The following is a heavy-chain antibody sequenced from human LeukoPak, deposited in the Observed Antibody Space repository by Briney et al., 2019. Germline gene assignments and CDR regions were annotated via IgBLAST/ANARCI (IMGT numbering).Heavy chain of an antibody. J-gene: IGHJ4*02. CDR2: ISSSGSTI. V-gene: IGHV3-11*01. Sequence: GGSLRLSCAASGFTFSSYWMSWIRQAPGKGLEWVSYISSSGSTIYYADSVKGRFTISRDNAKNSLYLQMNSLRAEGTAVYYCARGGARGFTYGDYDYWGQGTLVTVSS. D-gene: IGHD4-17*01. CDR1: GFTFSSYW. CDR3: ARGGARGFTYGDYDY.